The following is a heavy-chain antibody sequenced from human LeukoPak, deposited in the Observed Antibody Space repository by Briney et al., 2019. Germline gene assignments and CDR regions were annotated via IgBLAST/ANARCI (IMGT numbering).Heavy chain of an antibody. D-gene: IGHD3-22*01. CDR1: GGSISSGSYY. V-gene: IGHV4-61*02. J-gene: IGHJ4*02. Sequence: PSETLSLTCTVSGGSISSGSYYWSWIRQPAGKGLEWNGRIYTNGSTNYNPSLKSRVTISVDTSKNQFSLKLSCVTAADTAVYYCSIGSYYYASSGYSDYWGQGTLVTVSS. CDR2: IYTNGST. CDR3: SIGSYYYASSGYSDY.